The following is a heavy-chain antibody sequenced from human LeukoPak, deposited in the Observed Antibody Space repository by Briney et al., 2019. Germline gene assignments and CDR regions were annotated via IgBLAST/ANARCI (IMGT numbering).Heavy chain of an antibody. V-gene: IGHV3-21*04. CDR1: GFTFTTYS. D-gene: IGHD2-15*01. CDR3: AKNGDRGAFCSGGTCYPYYYYYMDV. J-gene: IGHJ6*03. CDR2: ISSSSSYI. Sequence: GGSLRLSCAASGFTFTTYSMNWVRQAPGKGLEWVSSISSSSSYIYYADSVKGRFTISRDNSKNTLFLQINSLRAEDTAVYYCAKNGDRGAFCSGGTCYPYYYYYMDVWGKGTTVTISS.